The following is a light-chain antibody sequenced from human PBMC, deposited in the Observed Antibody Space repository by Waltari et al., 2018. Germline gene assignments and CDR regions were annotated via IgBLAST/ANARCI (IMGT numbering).Light chain of an antibody. CDR3: NSYTSTTTWV. V-gene: IGLV2-14*01. Sequence: QSALTQPASVSGSPGQSITISCTGTSSDVGANKYVSWYQHHPGKVPKLLIYETINRPSGISTRFSGSKSGNTASLTITGIQAEDEADYYCNSYTSTTTWVFGGGTKLTVL. J-gene: IGLJ3*02. CDR2: ETI. CDR1: SSDVGANKY.